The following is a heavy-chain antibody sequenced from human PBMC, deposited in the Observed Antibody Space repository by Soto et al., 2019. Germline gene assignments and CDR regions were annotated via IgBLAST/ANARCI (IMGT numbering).Heavy chain of an antibody. D-gene: IGHD1-26*01. Sequence: QVQLVESGGGVVQPGRSLRLSCAASGFTFSSYAMHWVRQAPGKGLEWVAVISYDGSNKYYADSVKGRFTISRDNSKNTLYLQMNSLRAEDTAVYYCAREVPLVGASSRAFDIWGQGTMVTVSS. CDR3: AREVPLVGASSRAFDI. J-gene: IGHJ3*02. CDR1: GFTFSSYA. CDR2: ISYDGSNK. V-gene: IGHV3-30-3*01.